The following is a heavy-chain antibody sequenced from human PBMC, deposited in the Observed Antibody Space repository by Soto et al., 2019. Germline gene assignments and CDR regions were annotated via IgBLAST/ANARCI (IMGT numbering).Heavy chain of an antibody. CDR1: GFTFSSYA. J-gene: IGHJ4*02. CDR3: ASDQIGYSYGYGFDY. Sequence: GGSLRLSCAASGFTFSSYAMHWVRQAPGKGLEWVAVISYDGSNKYYADSVKGRFTISRDNSKNTLYLQMNSLRAEDTAVYYCASDQIGYSYGYGFDYWGQGTLVTVSS. D-gene: IGHD5-18*01. V-gene: IGHV3-30-3*01. CDR2: ISYDGSNK.